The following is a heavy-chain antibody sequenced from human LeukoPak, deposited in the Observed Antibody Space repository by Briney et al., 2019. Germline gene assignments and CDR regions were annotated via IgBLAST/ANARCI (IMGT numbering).Heavy chain of an antibody. V-gene: IGHV4-30-4*07. J-gene: IGHJ6*03. CDR1: GGSVSSGSDS. CDR3: ARGLPHYDFWSGYYGNLNYYMDV. Sequence: PSQTLSLTCAVSGGSVSSGSDSWSWIRQPPGKGLEWIGYVYYFEKTYYNPSLKSRVTISADTSKNQFSLKLSSVTAADTAVYYCARGLPHYDFWSGYYGNLNYYMDVWGKGTTVTVSS. CDR2: VYYFEKT. D-gene: IGHD3-3*01.